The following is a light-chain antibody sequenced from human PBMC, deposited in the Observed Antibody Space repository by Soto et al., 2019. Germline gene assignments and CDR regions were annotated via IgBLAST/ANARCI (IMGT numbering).Light chain of an antibody. CDR3: MHSVETPWT. CDR2: LAS. CDR1: QSLLYSNGNTH. J-gene: IGKJ1*01. Sequence: IVMTQSPLSLPVTPGEPASISCRSSQSLLYSNGNTHLDWYVQKPGQSPQLLIYLASYRASGVPDRISGSGSGKEFTLKISRVEAEDVGVYYCMHSVETPWTFGQGTKVEIK. V-gene: IGKV2-28*01.